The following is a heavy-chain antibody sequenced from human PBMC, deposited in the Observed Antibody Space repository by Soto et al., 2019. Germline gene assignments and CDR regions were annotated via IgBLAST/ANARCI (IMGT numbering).Heavy chain of an antibody. V-gene: IGHV3-21*01. J-gene: IGHJ4*02. CDR2: ISSSGRYI. CDR1: GFTFSSYA. CDR3: ARVLGDGTTVVVFDY. Sequence: ELQLVNSGGGLVKPGGSLRLSCAASGFTFSSYAMNWVRQAPGKGLEWVSFISSSGRYIYYPDSVKGRFTVSRDNARNSLYLQMNSLRAEDTGVYYCARVLGDGTTVVVFDYWGQGTLVTVSS. D-gene: IGHD2-2*01.